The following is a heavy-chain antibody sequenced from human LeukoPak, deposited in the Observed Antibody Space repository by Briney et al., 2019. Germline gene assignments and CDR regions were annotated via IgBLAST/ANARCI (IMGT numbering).Heavy chain of an antibody. Sequence: GGSLRLSCAASGFTFSNYAMSWVRQAPGRGLEWVSGINWNGGSTGYADSVKGRFTISRGNSKNTLYLQMNSLRAEDTAVYYCAKGPAAAGNFDYWGQGTLVTVSS. J-gene: IGHJ4*02. CDR3: AKGPAAAGNFDY. CDR2: INWNGGST. V-gene: IGHV3-20*04. D-gene: IGHD6-13*01. CDR1: GFTFSNYA.